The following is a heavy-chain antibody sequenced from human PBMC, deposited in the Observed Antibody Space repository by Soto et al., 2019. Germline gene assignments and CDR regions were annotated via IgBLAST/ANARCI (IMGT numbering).Heavy chain of an antibody. V-gene: IGHV4-59*08. CDR2: IYYSGST. CDR3: ARLGQPKYSSSSWFDP. J-gene: IGHJ5*02. CDR1: GGSISSYY. D-gene: IGHD6-6*01. Sequence: SETLSLTCTVSGGSISSYYWSWIRQPPGKGLEWIGYIYYSGSTNYNPSLKSRVTISVDTSKNQFSLKLSSVTAADTAVYYCARLGQPKYSSSSWFDPWGQGTLVTVSS.